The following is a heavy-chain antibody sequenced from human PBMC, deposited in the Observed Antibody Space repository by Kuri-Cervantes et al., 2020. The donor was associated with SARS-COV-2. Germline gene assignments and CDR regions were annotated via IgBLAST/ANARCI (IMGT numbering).Heavy chain of an antibody. J-gene: IGHJ4*02. D-gene: IGHD3-16*02. V-gene: IGHV3-30*02. CDR2: IRYDGSNK. CDR3: ATALVDYFDY. CDR1: GGTFSSYG. Sequence: SCKASGGTFSSYGMHWVRQAPGKGLEWVAFIRYDGSNKYYADSVKGRFTISRDNSKNTLYLQMNSLRAEDTAVYYCATALVDYFDYWGQGTLVTVSS.